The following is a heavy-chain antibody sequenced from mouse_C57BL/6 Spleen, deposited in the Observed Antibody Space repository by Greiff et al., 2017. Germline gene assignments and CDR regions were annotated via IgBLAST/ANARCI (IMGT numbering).Heavy chain of an antibody. J-gene: IGHJ3*01. Sequence: EVQLQQPGPELVKPGASVKISCKASGYSFTGYYMNWVKQSPEKSLEWIGEINPSTGGTTYNQKFKAKATLTVDKSSSTAYMQLKSLTSEDSAVYYCARRNAGFACWGQGTLVTVSA. CDR3: ARRNAGFAC. V-gene: IGHV1-42*01. CDR2: INPSTGGT. CDR1: GYSFTGYY.